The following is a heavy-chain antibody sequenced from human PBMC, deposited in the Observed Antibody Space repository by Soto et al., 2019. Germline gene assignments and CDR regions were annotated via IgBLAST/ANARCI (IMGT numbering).Heavy chain of an antibody. Sequence: GASVKVSCKASGYTFTSYGISWVRQAPGQGLEWMGWISAYNGNTNYAQKLQGRVTMTTDTSTGTAYMELRSLRSDDTAVYYCARSIVVVPAAIGHRPHNWFDPWGQGTLVTVSS. CDR1: GYTFTSYG. CDR3: ARSIVVVPAAIGHRPHNWFDP. V-gene: IGHV1-18*04. J-gene: IGHJ5*02. D-gene: IGHD2-2*01. CDR2: ISAYNGNT.